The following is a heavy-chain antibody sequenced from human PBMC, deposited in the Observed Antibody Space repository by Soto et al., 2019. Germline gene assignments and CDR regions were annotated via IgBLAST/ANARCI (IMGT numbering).Heavy chain of an antibody. CDR2: ISAYNGNT. Sequence: GASVKVSCKASGYTFTSYDINWVRQATGQGLEWMGWISAYNGNTNYAQKLQGRVTMTTDTSTSTAYMELRSLRSDDTAVYYCARDPKRGIAVAGTRPLDYWGQGTLVTVSS. V-gene: IGHV1-18*01. CDR1: GYTFTSYD. CDR3: ARDPKRGIAVAGTRPLDY. J-gene: IGHJ4*02. D-gene: IGHD6-19*01.